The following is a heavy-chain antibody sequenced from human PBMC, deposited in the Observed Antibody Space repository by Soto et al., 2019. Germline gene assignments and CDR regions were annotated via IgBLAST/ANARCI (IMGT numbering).Heavy chain of an antibody. Sequence: PGGSLRLSCVASGFTLSTYAMSWVRQAPGKGLEWVSGITGSGGSTYYADSVKGRFTISRDNSKSTVSLHMNSLRAEDTAVYYCVKQRGNPLGVYDIRGQGTIVTVSS. D-gene: IGHD2-8*01. CDR2: ITGSGGST. CDR3: VKQRGNPLGVYDI. CDR1: GFTLSTYA. V-gene: IGHV3-23*01. J-gene: IGHJ3*02.